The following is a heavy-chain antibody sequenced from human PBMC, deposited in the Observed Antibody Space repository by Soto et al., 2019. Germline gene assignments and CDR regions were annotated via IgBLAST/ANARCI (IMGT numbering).Heavy chain of an antibody. CDR2: ISYDGSNK. Sequence: GGSLRLSCGASGFTFVDYAGSWVRQAPGKGLEWVAVISYDGSNKYYADSVKGRFTISRDNSKNTLYLQMNSLRAEDTAVYYCAKDLYYDFWSGYYNYYYGMDVWGQGTTVTVSS. D-gene: IGHD3-3*01. J-gene: IGHJ6*02. CDR3: AKDLYYDFWSGYYNYYYGMDV. CDR1: GFTFVDYA. V-gene: IGHV3-30*18.